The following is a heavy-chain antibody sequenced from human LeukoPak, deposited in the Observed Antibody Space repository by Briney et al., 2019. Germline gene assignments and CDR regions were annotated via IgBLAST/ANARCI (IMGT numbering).Heavy chain of an antibody. V-gene: IGHV3-23*01. CDR3: AKDPYGTRYFDY. D-gene: IGHD2-2*01. J-gene: IGHJ4*02. CDR1: GFTFSSHA. Sequence: GGSLRLSCAASGFTFSSHALSWVRQAPGKGLEWASSLSGSGYNTYYADSVKGRFTISRVNSKNTVYLQMNSLRAEDTAVYYCAKDPYGTRYFDYWGQGTLVTVSS. CDR2: LSGSGYNT.